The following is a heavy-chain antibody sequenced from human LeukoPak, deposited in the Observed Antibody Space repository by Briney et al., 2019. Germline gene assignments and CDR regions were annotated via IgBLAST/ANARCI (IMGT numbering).Heavy chain of an antibody. J-gene: IGHJ4*02. CDR2: IKRDGSEK. CDR1: GFTFSSYW. D-gene: IGHD3-16*01. CDR3: ALNMIGGQIFDF. Sequence: PGGSLRLSCAASGFTFSSYWMSWVRQAPGKGLEWVADIKRDGSEKHYVDSVKGRFTISRDDAKISLYLQMNSLRAEDTAVYYCALNMIGGQIFDFWGQGPLVTVSS. V-gene: IGHV3-7*01.